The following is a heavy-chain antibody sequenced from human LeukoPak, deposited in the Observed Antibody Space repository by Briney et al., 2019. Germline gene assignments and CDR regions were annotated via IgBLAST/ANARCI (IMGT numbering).Heavy chain of an antibody. Sequence: PSETLSLTCTVSGGSISSSSYYWGWIRPPPGKGLEWIGSIYYSGSTYYNPSLKSRVTISVDTSKNQFSLKLSSVTAADTAVYYCARIPYIVATITSGYFDYWGQGTLVTVSS. V-gene: IGHV4-39*01. CDR1: GGSISSSSYY. D-gene: IGHD5-12*01. CDR2: IYYSGST. J-gene: IGHJ4*02. CDR3: ARIPYIVATITSGYFDY.